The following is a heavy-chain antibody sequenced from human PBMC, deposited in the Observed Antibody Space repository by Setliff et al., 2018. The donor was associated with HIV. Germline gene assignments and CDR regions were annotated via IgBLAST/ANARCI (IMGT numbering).Heavy chain of an antibody. Sequence: ASEGTFSSYAVSWVRQAPGQGLEWMGGIIPMFEIANYAQRFQGRVTITAEESTSIVYLEMSSLRSEDTAVYYCARGRAKELFDWCYWGQGTLVTVSS. J-gene: IGHJ4*02. CDR2: IIPMFEIA. V-gene: IGHV1-69*01. D-gene: IGHD3-10*01. CDR1: EGTFSSYA. CDR3: ARGRAKELFDWCY.